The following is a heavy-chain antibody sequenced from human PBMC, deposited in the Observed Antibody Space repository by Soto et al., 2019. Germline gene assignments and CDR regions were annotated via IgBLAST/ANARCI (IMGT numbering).Heavy chain of an antibody. CDR3: AREGIRPYYYYGMDV. D-gene: IGHD3-10*01. J-gene: IGHJ6*02. V-gene: IGHV1-18*01. Sequence: QVQLVQSGAEVKKPGASVKVSCKASGYTFTNYGISWVRQAPGQGLEWMGWISGYNGDTDYAQKVQGRVTMTTHTSTSTVYMELRSLSSDDTAVYYCAREGIRPYYYYGMDVWSQGTTVTVSS. CDR2: ISGYNGDT. CDR1: GYTFTNYG.